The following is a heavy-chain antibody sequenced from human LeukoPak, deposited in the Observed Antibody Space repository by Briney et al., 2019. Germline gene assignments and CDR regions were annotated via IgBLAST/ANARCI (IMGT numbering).Heavy chain of an antibody. Sequence: GGSLRLSCVASGFTLSSYWMHWVRQAPGKGLEWVSTISVGAEYIFYADSVKGRFTISRDDSNNALYLQMHSLRAEDTALYYCASGPPFLKYFEYWGQGTLVTVSS. D-gene: IGHD2-15*01. V-gene: IGHV3-23*01. CDR2: ISVGAEYI. J-gene: IGHJ4*02. CDR1: GFTLSSYW. CDR3: ASGPPFLKYFEY.